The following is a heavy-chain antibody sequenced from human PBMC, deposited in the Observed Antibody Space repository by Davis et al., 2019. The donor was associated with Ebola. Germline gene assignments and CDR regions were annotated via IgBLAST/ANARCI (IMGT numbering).Heavy chain of an antibody. CDR2: ISHSGRT. CDR1: VGSLSDYY. CDR3: ARGLAGRRLGD. D-gene: IGHD3-16*01. V-gene: IGHV4-34*01. J-gene: IGHJ4*02. Sequence: PSETLSLTCAVYVGSLSDYYWSWIRQPPGKGLEWIGEISHSGRTAYDPSLNSRVTISVDTSKNQVSLKLSSVTAADTAVYYCARGLAGRRLGDWGQGILVTVSS.